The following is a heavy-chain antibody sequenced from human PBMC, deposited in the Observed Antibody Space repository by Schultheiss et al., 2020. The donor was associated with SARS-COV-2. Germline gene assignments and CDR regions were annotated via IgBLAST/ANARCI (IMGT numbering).Heavy chain of an antibody. V-gene: IGHV3-53*01. CDR1: GFTFSSYS. D-gene: IGHD3-16*01. J-gene: IGHJ4*02. Sequence: GGSLRLSCAASGFTFSSYSMNWVRQAPGKGLEWVSVIYSGGSTYYADSVKGRFTISRDNSKNTLYLQMNSLRAEDTAVYYCAKPRRGSWGQGTLVTVSS. CDR3: AKPRRGS. CDR2: IYSGGST.